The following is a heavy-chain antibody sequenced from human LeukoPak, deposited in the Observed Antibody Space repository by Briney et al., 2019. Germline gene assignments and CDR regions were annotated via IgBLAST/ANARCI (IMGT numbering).Heavy chain of an antibody. CDR3: ARADDSTGYWHF. D-gene: IGHD3-22*01. V-gene: IGHV3-74*01. Sequence: GGSLRLSGAASGFTFSRHGMNWVRQAPGKGLVWVSRIDSNGSTTTYADSVKGRFTISRDNAKNTLYLQMNSLRADDTAVYYCARADDSTGYWHFWGQGTLVTVSS. CDR2: IDSNGSTT. CDR1: GFTFSRHG. J-gene: IGHJ4*02.